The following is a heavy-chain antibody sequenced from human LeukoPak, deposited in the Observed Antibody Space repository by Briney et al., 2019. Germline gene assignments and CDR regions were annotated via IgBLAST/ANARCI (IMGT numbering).Heavy chain of an antibody. CDR3: AKVLPRAYYDSTGYFLPLDS. CDR2: ISGDGGSK. V-gene: IGHV3-43*02. D-gene: IGHD3-22*01. J-gene: IGHJ4*02. CDR1: GFTFSDYY. Sequence: GGSLRLSCAASGFTFSDYYMSWIRQAPGKGLEWVSLISGDGGSKHYADSVKGRFTISRDNSENSLYLRMNSLRTEDTALYYCAKVLPRAYYDSTGYFLPLDSWGQGTLVTVSS.